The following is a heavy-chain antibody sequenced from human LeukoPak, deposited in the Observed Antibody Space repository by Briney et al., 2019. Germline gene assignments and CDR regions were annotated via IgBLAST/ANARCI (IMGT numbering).Heavy chain of an antibody. Sequence: GESLKISCKASGYISTSHWIGWVRQMPGKGMERMGIIYPGDSETRYSPSFQGQVTISADKSISTAYLQWSSLKASDTAMYYCARRYYYDTSGYYLAHDAFDIWGQGTMVTVSS. V-gene: IGHV5-51*01. CDR1: GYISTSHW. J-gene: IGHJ3*02. CDR2: IYPGDSET. CDR3: ARRYYYDTSGYYLAHDAFDI. D-gene: IGHD3-22*01.